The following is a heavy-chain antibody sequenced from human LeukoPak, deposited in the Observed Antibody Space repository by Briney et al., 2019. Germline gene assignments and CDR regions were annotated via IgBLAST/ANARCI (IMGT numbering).Heavy chain of an antibody. CDR1: GGTFSSYA. Sequence: SVKVSCTASGGTFSSYAISWVRQAPGQGVEWMRGIIPIFGTANYAQKFQRRVTITADKSTSTAYMELSSLRSEDTAVYYCARGAVAGPSDYWGQGTLVTVSS. V-gene: IGHV1-69*06. CDR3: ARGAVAGPSDY. CDR2: IIPIFGTA. J-gene: IGHJ4*02. D-gene: IGHD6-19*01.